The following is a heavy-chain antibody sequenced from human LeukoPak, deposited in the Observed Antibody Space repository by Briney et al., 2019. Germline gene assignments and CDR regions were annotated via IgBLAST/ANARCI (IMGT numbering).Heavy chain of an antibody. J-gene: IGHJ4*02. CDR3: ARSGLGKGIAAAVEY. Sequence: SETLSLTCAVSGGSISSSSYYWAWIRQPPGKGLEWIGSIYYSGNTYYNPSLKSRVTISVDTSESQVSLHLSSVTAADTAVYYCARSGLGKGIAAAVEYWGQGTLVTVSS. CDR1: GGSISSSSYY. D-gene: IGHD6-13*01. CDR2: IYYSGNT. V-gene: IGHV4-39*01.